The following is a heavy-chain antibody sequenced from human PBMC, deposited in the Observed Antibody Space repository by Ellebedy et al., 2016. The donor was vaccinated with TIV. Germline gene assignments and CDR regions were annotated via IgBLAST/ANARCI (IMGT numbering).Heavy chain of an antibody. J-gene: IGHJ4*02. Sequence: PGGSLRLSCAASGFTFSSYAMHWVRQAPGKGLEWMAVISYDGSNKYYADSVKGRFTISRDNSKNTLYLQMNSLRGEDTAVYYCARTNYYDTSGYPPEVALFDYWGQGTLVTVSS. CDR2: ISYDGSNK. D-gene: IGHD3-22*01. V-gene: IGHV3-30-3*01. CDR3: ARTNYYDTSGYPPEVALFDY. CDR1: GFTFSSYA.